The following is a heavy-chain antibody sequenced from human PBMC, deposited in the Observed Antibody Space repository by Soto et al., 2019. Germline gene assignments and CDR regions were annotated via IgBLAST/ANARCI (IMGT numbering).Heavy chain of an antibody. V-gene: IGHV3-7*01. D-gene: IGHD5-12*01. CDR2: IKQDGSEK. Sequence: EVQLVESGGDLVQPGGSLRLSCAASGFAFSGYWMSWVRQAPGKGLEGVANIKQDGSEKYYVDSVKCRLTISRDNAKNSRYLQMNSLRVEDTAVYYCARATSVDAYWGQGTLVTVSS. CDR1: GFAFSGYW. J-gene: IGHJ4*02. CDR3: ARATSVDAY.